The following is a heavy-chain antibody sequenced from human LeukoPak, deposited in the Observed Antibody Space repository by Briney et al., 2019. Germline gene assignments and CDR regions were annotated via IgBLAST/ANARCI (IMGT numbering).Heavy chain of an antibody. CDR2: MSGSGGST. Sequence: LPGGPLRFSCAASGFTFSSYAMSWFRQAPWKGLEWVSAMSGSGGSTYYADSVKGRFTISRDNSKNTLYMQMNSLRGEDTAVYYCAKVGGVRDGYNLDYWGQGTLVTVSS. J-gene: IGHJ4*02. CDR1: GFTFSSYA. CDR3: AKVGGVRDGYNLDY. D-gene: IGHD5-24*01. V-gene: IGHV3-23*01.